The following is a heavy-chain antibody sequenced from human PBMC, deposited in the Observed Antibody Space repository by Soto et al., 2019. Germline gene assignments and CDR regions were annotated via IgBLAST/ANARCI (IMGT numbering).Heavy chain of an antibody. D-gene: IGHD3-3*01. V-gene: IGHV3-30*18. CDR3: ANDFWSGYYRMDPYYYYGMDV. Sequence: PGGSLRLSCAASGFTFSSYGMHWVRQAPGKGLEWVAVISYDGSNKYYADSVKGRFTISRDNSKNTLYLQMNSLRAEDTAVYYCANDFWSGYYRMDPYYYYGMDVWGQGTTVTVSS. CDR1: GFTFSSYG. CDR2: ISYDGSNK. J-gene: IGHJ6*02.